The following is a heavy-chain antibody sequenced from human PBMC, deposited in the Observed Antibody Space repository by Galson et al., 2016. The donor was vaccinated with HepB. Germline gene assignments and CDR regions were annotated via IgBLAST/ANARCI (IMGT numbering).Heavy chain of an antibody. V-gene: IGHV3-11*06. CDR2: ISGGSTQT. CDR1: GFTFGDYH. CDR3: ARDFRGSRIRARDFDF. J-gene: IGHJ4*02. Sequence: SLRLSCAASGFTFGDYHMSWIRQAPGKGLEWLSYISGGSTQTNYVDSVKGRFTISRDNAKNSLYRQMNSLRAEDTAVYYCARDFRGSRIRARDFDFWGQGTLVTVSS. D-gene: IGHD3-10*01.